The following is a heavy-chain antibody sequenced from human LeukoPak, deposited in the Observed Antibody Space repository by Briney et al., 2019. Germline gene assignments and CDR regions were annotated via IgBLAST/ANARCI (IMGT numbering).Heavy chain of an antibody. J-gene: IGHJ3*02. CDR3: ASPRYTSGLYTAFDI. Sequence: GESLKISCNGSGYNFTSYWIGRVRQMPGKGLEWMGIIYPGSSDTRYSPSLQGPVTISADQFIRNTYLQCSRPRASDPAMDSRASPRYTSGLYTAFDIWGQGTMVTVSS. V-gene: IGHV5-51*01. D-gene: IGHD6-25*01. CDR1: GYNFTSYW. CDR2: IYPGSSDT.